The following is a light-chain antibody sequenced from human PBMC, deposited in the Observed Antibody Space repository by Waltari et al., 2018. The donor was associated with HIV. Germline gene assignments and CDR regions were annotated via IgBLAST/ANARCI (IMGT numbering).Light chain of an antibody. CDR3: VLFMGNGIWV. V-gene: IGLV8-61*01. J-gene: IGLJ3*02. CDR2: STN. CDR1: SGSVSTSYY. Sequence: QTVVTQEPSFSVSPGGTVTLTCGLSSGSVSTSYYPSWYQQTPGQAPPTLIYSTNTRSSGVPDRFSGSILGNKAALTITGAQADDESDYYCVLFMGNGIWVFGGGTKLTVL.